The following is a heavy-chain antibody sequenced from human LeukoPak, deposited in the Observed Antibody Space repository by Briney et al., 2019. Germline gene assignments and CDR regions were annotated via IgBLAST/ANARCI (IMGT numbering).Heavy chain of an antibody. CDR3: ARSDQGAYYFDY. CDR2: IIPILGIA. V-gene: IGHV1-69*04. Sequence: SVKVSCKASGGTFSSYAISWVRQAPGQGLEWMGRIIPILGIANYAQKFQGRVTITADKSTSTAYMELSSLRSEDTAVYYCARSDQGAYYFDYWGQGTLVTVSS. J-gene: IGHJ4*02. CDR1: GGTFSSYA.